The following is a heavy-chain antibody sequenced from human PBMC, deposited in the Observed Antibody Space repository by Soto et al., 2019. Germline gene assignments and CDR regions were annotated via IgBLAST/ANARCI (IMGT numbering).Heavy chain of an antibody. CDR1: GYTFTSYA. D-gene: IGHD6-19*01. V-gene: IGHV1-3*01. J-gene: IGHJ4*02. Sequence: ASVKVSCKASGYTFTSYAMHWVRQAPGQRLEWMGWINAGNGNTKYSQKFQGRVTITRDTSASTAYMELSSLRSEDAAVYYCARGIAVAGAIFDYWGQGTLVNVSS. CDR3: ARGIAVAGAIFDY. CDR2: INAGNGNT.